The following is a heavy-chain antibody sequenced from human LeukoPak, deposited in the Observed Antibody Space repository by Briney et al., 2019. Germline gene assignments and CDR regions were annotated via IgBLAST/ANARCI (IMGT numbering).Heavy chain of an antibody. CDR2: ISSSGDII. Sequence: GGSLRLSCAASGFTVSNNYMSWVRQAPGKGLEWVSYISSSGDIIYNADFVKGRFSISRDNAKNSLSLQMNSLRAEDTAVYYCARDDYGGKFDYWGQGTLVTVSS. V-gene: IGHV3-11*01. D-gene: IGHD4-23*01. CDR3: ARDDYGGKFDY. J-gene: IGHJ4*02. CDR1: GFTVSNNY.